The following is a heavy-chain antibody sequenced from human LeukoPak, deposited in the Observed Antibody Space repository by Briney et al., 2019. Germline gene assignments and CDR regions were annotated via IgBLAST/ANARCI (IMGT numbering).Heavy chain of an antibody. J-gene: IGHJ4*02. D-gene: IGHD3-22*01. CDR1: GGSISSGSYY. V-gene: IGHV4-61*02. Sequence: SQTLSLTCTVSGGSISSGSYYWSWIRQPAGKGLEWIGRIYTSGSTNYNPSLKSRVTISVDTSKNQFSLKLSSVTAADTAVYYCARVGYYYDSSGYYYVSTFDYWGQGTLVTVSS. CDR2: IYTSGST. CDR3: ARVGYYYDSSGYYYVSTFDY.